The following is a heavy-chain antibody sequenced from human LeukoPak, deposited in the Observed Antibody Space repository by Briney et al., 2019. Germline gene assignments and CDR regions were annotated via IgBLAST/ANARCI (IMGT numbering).Heavy chain of an antibody. CDR2: ISGSGGST. Sequence: PGGSLRLSCAASGFTFSSYAMSWVRQAPGKGLEWVSAISGSGGSTYYADSVKGRFTISRDNSKNTLYLQMNSLRAEDTAVYYCAKAVSYDPMRLPYYYGMDVWGQGTTVTVSS. J-gene: IGHJ6*02. CDR3: AKAVSYDPMRLPYYYGMDV. D-gene: IGHD5-12*01. V-gene: IGHV3-23*01. CDR1: GFTFSSYA.